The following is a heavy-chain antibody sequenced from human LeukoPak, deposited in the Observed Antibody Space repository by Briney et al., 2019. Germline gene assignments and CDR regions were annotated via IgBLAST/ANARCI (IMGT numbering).Heavy chain of an antibody. CDR1: GESFKDYY. CDR3: ARSSYSSSWYLISAHNDAFDI. D-gene: IGHD6-13*01. V-gene: IGHV4-34*01. J-gene: IGHJ3*02. Sequence: PSETLSLTCAVYGESFKDYYWNWIRQPPGKGLEWIGEINHSGSSNYNPSLKSRVTISVDTSKNQFSLKLSSVTAADTAVYYCARSSYSSSWYLISAHNDAFDIWGQGTMVTVSS. CDR2: INHSGSS.